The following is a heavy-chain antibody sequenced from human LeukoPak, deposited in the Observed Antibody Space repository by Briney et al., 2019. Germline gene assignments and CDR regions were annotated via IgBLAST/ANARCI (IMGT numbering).Heavy chain of an antibody. J-gene: IGHJ4*02. CDR3: ARALRTYYYDTSGLSLFDY. V-gene: IGHV1-18*01. D-gene: IGHD3-22*01. CDR1: GGTFTSYA. CDR2: IRTYNDNT. Sequence: GSVKVSCTASGGTFTSYAMSWVRQAPGQGLEWVGWIRTYNDNTNYAEKVQGRVTMTTDTSTSTVYMELRSLRADDTAVYYCARALRTYYYDTSGLSLFDYWGQGTLVTVSS.